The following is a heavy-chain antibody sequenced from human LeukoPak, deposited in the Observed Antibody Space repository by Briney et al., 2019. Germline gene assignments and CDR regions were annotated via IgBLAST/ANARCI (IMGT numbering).Heavy chain of an antibody. D-gene: IGHD3-22*01. CDR3: ARQPGDSSGYYPAWFDP. CDR1: GDSISSSNW. CDR2: IYHSGST. Sequence: SGTLSLTCAVSGDSISSSNWWSWVRQPPGKGLEWIGEIYHSGSTNYNPSLKSRVTISVDKSKNQFSLKLSSVTAADTAVYYCARQPGDSSGYYPAWFDPWGQGTLVTVSS. J-gene: IGHJ5*02. V-gene: IGHV4-4*02.